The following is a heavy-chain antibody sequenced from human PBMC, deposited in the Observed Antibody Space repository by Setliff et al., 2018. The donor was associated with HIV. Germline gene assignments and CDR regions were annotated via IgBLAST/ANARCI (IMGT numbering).Heavy chain of an antibody. Sequence: GGSLRLSCRASGFSLSPFHIEWVRQAPGKGLEWIGRSREQFHGYSAAYAASMKDRFIMSRDEANNLVYLQMTSLKIDDTAIYYSGSTNYNPSLKSRVTISVDKSKNQFSLKLSSVTAADTAVYYCARVGREQWLVQDFDYWGQGTLVTVSS. J-gene: IGHJ4*02. CDR1: GFSLSPFH. V-gene: IGHV3-72*01. D-gene: IGHD3-10*01. CDR3: GSTNYNPSLKSRVTISVDKSKNQFSLKLSSVTAADTAVYYCARVGREQWLVQDFDY. CDR2: SREQFHGYSA.